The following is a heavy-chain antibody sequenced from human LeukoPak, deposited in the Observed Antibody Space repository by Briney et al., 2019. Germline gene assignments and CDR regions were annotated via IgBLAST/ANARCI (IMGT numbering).Heavy chain of an antibody. V-gene: IGHV1-2*02. CDR3: ARDILWFGELWTAKGIDY. CDR1: GYTFTGYY. D-gene: IGHD3-10*01. CDR2: INPNSGGT. Sequence: ASVKVSCKASGYTFTGYYMHWVRQAPGQGLEWMGWINPNSGGTNYAQKFQGRVTMARDTSISTAYMELSRLRSDDTAVYYCARDILWFGELWTAKGIDYWGQGTLVTVSS. J-gene: IGHJ4*02.